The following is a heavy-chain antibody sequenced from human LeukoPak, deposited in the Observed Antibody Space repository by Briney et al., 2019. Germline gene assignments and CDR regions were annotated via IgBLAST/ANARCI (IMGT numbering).Heavy chain of an antibody. J-gene: IGHJ6*02. CDR3: ASPSATYYYYGMDV. Sequence: GASVKVSCKASGYTFTSYGISWVRQAPGQGLEWMGWISAYNGNTNYAQKLQGRVTVTTDTSTSTAYMELRSLRSDDTAVYYCASPSATYYYYGMDVWGQGTTVTVSS. V-gene: IGHV1-18*01. CDR1: GYTFTSYG. D-gene: IGHD2-15*01. CDR2: ISAYNGNT.